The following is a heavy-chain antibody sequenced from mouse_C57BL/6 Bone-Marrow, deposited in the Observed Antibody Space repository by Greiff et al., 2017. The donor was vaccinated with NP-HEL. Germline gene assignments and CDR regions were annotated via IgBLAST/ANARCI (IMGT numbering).Heavy chain of an antibody. CDR2: IYPRDGST. CDR3: ARNCYSNYVGVYFDY. V-gene: IGHV1-78*01. CDR1: GYTFTDHT. D-gene: IGHD2-5*01. Sequence: QVQLQQSDAELVKPGASVKISCKVSGYTFTDHTIHWMKQRPEQGLEWIGYIYPRDGSTKYNEKVKGKATLTADKSSSTSYMKLNSLTSEDSAVYFCARNCYSNYVGVYFDYWGQCTTLTVSS. J-gene: IGHJ2*01.